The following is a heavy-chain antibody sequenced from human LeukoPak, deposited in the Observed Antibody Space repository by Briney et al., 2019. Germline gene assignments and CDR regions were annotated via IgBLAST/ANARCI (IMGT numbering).Heavy chain of an antibody. CDR1: EFAFSTYN. Sequence: GGSLRLSCAASEFAFSTYNMNWVRQAPGKGLEWVSYISTGSSTTYYADSVKGRFTISRDNVENSLYLQMNSLRDEDTAVYYRARVAAGYSVNYFDYWGQGTLVTVSS. D-gene: IGHD4-23*01. CDR2: ISTGSSTT. CDR3: ARVAAGYSVNYFDY. J-gene: IGHJ4*02. V-gene: IGHV3-48*02.